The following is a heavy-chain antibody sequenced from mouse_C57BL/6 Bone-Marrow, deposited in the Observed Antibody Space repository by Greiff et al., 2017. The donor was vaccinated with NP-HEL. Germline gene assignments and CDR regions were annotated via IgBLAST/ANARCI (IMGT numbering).Heavy chain of an antibody. CDR3: ARGYYGRSHWYFDV. D-gene: IGHD1-1*01. V-gene: IGHV1-85*01. CDR1: GYTFTSYD. J-gene: IGHJ1*03. CDR2: IYPRDGSS. Sequence: VKLMESGPELVKPGASVKLSCKASGYTFTSYDINWVKQRPGQGLEWIGWIYPRDGSSKYNEKFKGKATLTVDTSSSTAYMELHSLTSEDAAVSVGARGYYGRSHWYFDVWGTGTTVTVSS.